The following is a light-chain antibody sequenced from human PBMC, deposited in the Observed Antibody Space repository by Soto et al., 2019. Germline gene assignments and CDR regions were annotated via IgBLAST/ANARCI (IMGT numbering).Light chain of an antibody. Sequence: QSALTQPASVSGSPGQSITISCTGTSSDVGSYNLVSWYQQHPGKAPKLMIYEGSKRPSGVSNRFSGSKSGKTASLTISGLQAEDEADSYCCSYAGSSTDVVFGGGTKLTVL. V-gene: IGLV2-23*01. J-gene: IGLJ2*01. CDR1: SSDVGSYNL. CDR3: CSYAGSSTDVV. CDR2: EGS.